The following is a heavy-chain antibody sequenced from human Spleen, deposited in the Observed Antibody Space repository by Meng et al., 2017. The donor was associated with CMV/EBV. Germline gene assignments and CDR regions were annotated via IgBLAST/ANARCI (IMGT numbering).Heavy chain of an antibody. D-gene: IGHD2-15*01. CDR2: ISYDGSNK. V-gene: IGHV3-30*18. CDR1: FTFSSYG. CDR3: AKGGLGYCSGGSCYGIDY. J-gene: IGHJ4*02. Sequence: FTFSSYGLHWVRRDPGKGLEWVAVISYDGSNKYYADSVKGRFTISRDNSKNTLYLQMNSLRAEDTAVYYCAKGGLGYCSGGSCYGIDYWGQGTLVTVSS.